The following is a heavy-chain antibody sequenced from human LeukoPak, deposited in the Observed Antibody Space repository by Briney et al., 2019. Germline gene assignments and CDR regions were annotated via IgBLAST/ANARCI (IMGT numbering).Heavy chain of an antibody. CDR1: GFTFNYYW. Sequence: GGSLRLSCAASGFTFNYYWMSWVRQAPGKGLDWVANINEDGSVKHYVDSVKGRFTISRDNAKNSVYLHTNSLRAEDTAVYYCATSAAAAGTEWGQGILVTVSS. D-gene: IGHD6-13*01. CDR2: INEDGSVK. CDR3: ATSAAAAGTE. J-gene: IGHJ4*02. V-gene: IGHV3-7*03.